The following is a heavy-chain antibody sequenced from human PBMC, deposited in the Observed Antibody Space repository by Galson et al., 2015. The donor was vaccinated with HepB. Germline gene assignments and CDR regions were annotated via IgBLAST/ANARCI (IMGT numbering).Heavy chain of an antibody. CDR2: ISAYNGNT. Sequence: SVKVSCKASGYTFTSYGISWVRQAPGQGLEWMGWISAYNGNTNYAQKLQGRVTMTTDTSTSTAYMELRSLRSDDTAVYYCARDIDDFWGEGIAKFDYWGQGTLVTVSS. J-gene: IGHJ4*02. D-gene: IGHD3-3*01. V-gene: IGHV1-18*04. CDR1: GYTFTSYG. CDR3: ARDIDDFWGEGIAKFDY.